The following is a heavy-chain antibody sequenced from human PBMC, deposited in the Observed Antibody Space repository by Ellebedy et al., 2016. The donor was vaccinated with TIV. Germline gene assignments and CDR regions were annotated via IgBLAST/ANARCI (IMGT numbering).Heavy chain of an antibody. V-gene: IGHV1-2*02. J-gene: IGHJ1*01. CDR1: GYTFTGYY. CDR3: ATDTTAGYSWGIFQH. Sequence: ASVKVSXXASGYTFTGYYMHWVRQAPGQGLEWMGWINPNNGGTKYAQKFQGRVTMTEDTSTDTAYMELSSLRSEDTAVYYCATDTTAGYSWGIFQHWGQGTLVTVSS. D-gene: IGHD6-13*01. CDR2: INPNNGGT.